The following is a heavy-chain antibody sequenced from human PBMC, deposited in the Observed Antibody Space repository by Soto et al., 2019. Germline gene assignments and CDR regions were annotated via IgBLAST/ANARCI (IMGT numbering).Heavy chain of an antibody. CDR1: GYSFTDYY. D-gene: IGHD3-10*01. Sequence: QVQLVQSGPEVQKAGASVKVSCKTSGYSFTDYYIHWVRQAPGRGLEGMGWINPNSGGTNFAQKFQGWVYKTGDASVRTIYMDLRGMQSDDTAVDSFARVYDSARKGVDYWGRGTLVTVSS. CDR2: INPNSGGT. V-gene: IGHV1-2*04. CDR3: ARVYDSARKGVDY. J-gene: IGHJ4*02.